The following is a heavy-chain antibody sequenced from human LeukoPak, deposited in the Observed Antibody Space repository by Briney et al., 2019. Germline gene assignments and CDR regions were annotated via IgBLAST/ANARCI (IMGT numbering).Heavy chain of an antibody. J-gene: IGHJ4*02. Sequence: GGSLRLSCAASGFTFSSHRMNWVRQAPGKGLEGVADISGSSDDIHYADSLTGRFTISRENAKNSVYLQMNSLRVEDTAVYYCAKGGSPVLYGSGRFDYWGQGTLVTVSS. V-gene: IGHV3-48*01. CDR1: GFTFSSHR. CDR3: AKGGSPVLYGSGRFDY. D-gene: IGHD3-10*01. CDR2: ISGSSDDI.